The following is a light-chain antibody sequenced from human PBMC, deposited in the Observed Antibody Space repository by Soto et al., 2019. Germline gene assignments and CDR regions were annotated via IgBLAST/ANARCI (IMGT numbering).Light chain of an antibody. Sequence: EIVLTQSPATLSLSPGERATLSCRASQSVSSSYLAWYQQKPGQAHRLLICGASSRATGIQDRFSGSGSGTDFTLTIRRLEPEDFAVYYCQQYGSSLITFGQGTRLEIK. V-gene: IGKV3-20*01. CDR2: GAS. CDR3: QQYGSSLIT. J-gene: IGKJ5*01. CDR1: QSVSSSY.